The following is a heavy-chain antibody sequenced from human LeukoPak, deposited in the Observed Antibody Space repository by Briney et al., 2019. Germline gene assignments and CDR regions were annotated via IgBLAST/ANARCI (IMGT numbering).Heavy chain of an antibody. CDR2: IRYDGSNK. J-gene: IGHJ4*02. D-gene: IGHD6-13*01. V-gene: IGHV3-30*02. CDR3: ARDTDSRNWNGLFDH. Sequence: PGGSLRLSCAASGLTFSSYGMHWVRQAPGKGLEWVAFIRYDGSNKYYADSVKGRFTISRDNSKNTLYLQMNSLRAEDTAVYYCARDTDSRNWNGLFDHWGQGALVTVSS. CDR1: GLTFSSYG.